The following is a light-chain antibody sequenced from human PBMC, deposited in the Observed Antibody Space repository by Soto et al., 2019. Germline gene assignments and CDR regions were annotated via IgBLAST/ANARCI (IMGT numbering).Light chain of an antibody. CDR3: QSYDSRLSAYYV. J-gene: IGLJ1*01. V-gene: IGLV1-40*01. Sequence: QSVLTQPPSVSRAPGQRVTISCTGSSSNIGAGYDVHWYQQLPGTAPKLLIYGNSNRPSGIPDRFSGSKSGTSASLAITGLQAEDEADYYCQSYDSRLSAYYVFGTGTKVTVL. CDR1: SSNIGAGYD. CDR2: GNS.